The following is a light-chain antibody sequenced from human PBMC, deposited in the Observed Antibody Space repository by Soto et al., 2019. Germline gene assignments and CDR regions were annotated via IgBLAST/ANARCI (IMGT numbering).Light chain of an antibody. CDR3: CSNAGSYTYV. CDR1: SSDVGGYNF. J-gene: IGLJ1*01. Sequence: QSALTQPRSVSGSPGQSVTISCTGTSSDVGGYNFVSWYQQHPGKAPQLMIYDVHKRPSGIPDRFSGSKSGNTASLTISGLQAEDEADYYCCSNAGSYTYVFGTGTKVTVL. CDR2: DVH. V-gene: IGLV2-11*01.